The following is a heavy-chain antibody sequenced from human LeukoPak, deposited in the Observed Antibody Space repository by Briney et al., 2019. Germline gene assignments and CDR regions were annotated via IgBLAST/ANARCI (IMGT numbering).Heavy chain of an antibody. CDR1: GFTFSSYW. D-gene: IGHD3-16*01. Sequence: GGSLRLSCAAPGFTFSSYWMHWVRQGPGKGLLWVSRISTDGSSTDYADSVKGRFTISRENAKNTLYLQMNSLRAEDTAVYYCARTRTLPIAGGFDTWGQGSLVTVSS. CDR2: ISTDGSST. V-gene: IGHV3-74*01. CDR3: ARTRTLPIAGGFDT. J-gene: IGHJ5*02.